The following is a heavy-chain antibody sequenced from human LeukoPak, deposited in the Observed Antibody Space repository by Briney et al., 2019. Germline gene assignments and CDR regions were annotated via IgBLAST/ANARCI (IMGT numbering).Heavy chain of an antibody. CDR1: GFTFSSYG. CDR3: AKDGGYYGPGSYPYYYYYYYMDV. CDR2: IRYDGSNK. J-gene: IGHJ6*03. Sequence: GGSLRLSCAASGFTFSSYGMHWVRQAPGKGLEWVAFIRYDGSNKYYADSVKGRFTISRDNSKNTLYLQMNSLRAEDTAVYYCAKDGGYYGPGSYPYYYYYYYMDVWGKGTTVTVSS. V-gene: IGHV3-30*02. D-gene: IGHD3-10*01.